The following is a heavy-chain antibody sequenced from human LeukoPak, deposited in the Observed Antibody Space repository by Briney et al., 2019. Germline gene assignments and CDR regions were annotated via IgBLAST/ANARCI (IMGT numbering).Heavy chain of an antibody. J-gene: IGHJ4*02. V-gene: IGHV3-74*01. Sequence: GGSLRLSCAASGFTFSDTWMHWVRQVPGKGLVWVSRIRGDGSDARYAESVKGRFTISRDNAKNSLYLQMNSLRAEDTAVYYCARDNNGELGVANYFDYWGQGTLVTVSS. CDR1: GFTFSDTW. CDR3: ARDNNGELGVANYFDY. CDR2: IRGDGSDA. D-gene: IGHD1-26*01.